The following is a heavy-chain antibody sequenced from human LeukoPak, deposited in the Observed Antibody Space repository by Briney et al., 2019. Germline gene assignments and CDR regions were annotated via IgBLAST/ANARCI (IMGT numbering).Heavy chain of an antibody. J-gene: IGHJ4*02. Sequence: ASVKVSCKASGYTFTGYYMHWVRQAPGQGLEWMGWINPNSGGTNYAQKFQGRVTMTRDTSISTAYIDLRSLNSDDTAVYYCVPSSIWPYFDYWGQGALVTVSS. CDR1: GYTFTGYY. CDR3: VPSSIWPYFDY. V-gene: IGHV1-2*02. CDR2: INPNSGGT. D-gene: IGHD6-13*01.